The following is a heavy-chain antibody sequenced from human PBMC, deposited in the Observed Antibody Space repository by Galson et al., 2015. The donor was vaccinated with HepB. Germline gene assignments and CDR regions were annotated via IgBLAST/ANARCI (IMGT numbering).Heavy chain of an antibody. V-gene: IGHV3-7*01. Sequence: FLRLSCAASGFIFGDYWVRWVRRAPGKGLEGVAKIKPDGSEKYYMDHGKGRTPGSRDNAKSSLFLQINSLRAEDTAVYYCARDNYAFWCGNLPLHYYYYMDVWGKGTTVTVSS. CDR1: GFIFGDYW. CDR2: IKPDGSEK. D-gene: IGHD3-3*01. J-gene: IGHJ6*03. CDR3: ARDNYAFWCGNLPLHYYYYMDV.